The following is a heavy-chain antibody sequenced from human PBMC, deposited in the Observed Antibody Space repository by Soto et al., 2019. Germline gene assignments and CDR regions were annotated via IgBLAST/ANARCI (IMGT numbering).Heavy chain of an antibody. Sequence: QVQLVESGGGVVQPGRSLRLSCAASGFTFSSYAMHWVRQAPGKGLEWVAVISYDGSNKYYADSVKGRFTISRDNSKHTLYLQMNSLRAEDTAVYYCARDRGTSIAAGYFDYWGQGTLVTVSS. CDR2: ISYDGSNK. V-gene: IGHV3-30-3*01. CDR3: ARDRGTSIAAGYFDY. CDR1: GFTFSSYA. J-gene: IGHJ4*02. D-gene: IGHD6-6*01.